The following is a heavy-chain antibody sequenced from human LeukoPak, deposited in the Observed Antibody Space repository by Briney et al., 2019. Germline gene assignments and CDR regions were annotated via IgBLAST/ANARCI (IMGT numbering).Heavy chain of an antibody. CDR2: ISYDGSNK. J-gene: IGHJ6*03. Sequence: GRSLRLSCAASGFTFSSYAMHWVRQAPGKGLEWVAVISYDGSNKYYADSVKGRFTISRDNSKNTLYLQMNSLRAEDTAVYYCARDSTGARLSKVPYYYMDVWGKGTTVTVSS. CDR1: GFTFSSYA. V-gene: IGHV3-30-3*01. D-gene: IGHD1-14*01. CDR3: ARDSTGARLSKVPYYYMDV.